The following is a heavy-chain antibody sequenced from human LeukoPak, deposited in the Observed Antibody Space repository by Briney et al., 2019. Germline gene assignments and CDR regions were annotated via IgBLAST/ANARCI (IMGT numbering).Heavy chain of an antibody. Sequence: GASVKVSCKASGYTFTGYYMHWVRQAPGQGLEWMGWINPNSGGTNYAQKFQGRVTMTRDTSISTAYMELSRLRSDDTAVYYCARDSSRQYYYYYMDVWGKGPRSPSP. CDR3: ARDSSRQYYYYYMDV. J-gene: IGHJ6*03. D-gene: IGHD6-13*01. CDR1: GYTFTGYY. CDR2: INPNSGGT. V-gene: IGHV1-2*02.